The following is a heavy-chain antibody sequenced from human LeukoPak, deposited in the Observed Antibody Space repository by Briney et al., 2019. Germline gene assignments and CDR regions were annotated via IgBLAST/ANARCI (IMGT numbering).Heavy chain of an antibody. CDR2: INHSGST. CDR3: ARGLRLVVPAANNWFVP. V-gene: IGHV4-34*01. D-gene: IGHD2-2*01. Sequence: SETMSLTSAVYGGSFSGYYWSWIRQPPGKGLEWIGEINHSGSTNYNPSFKRRLTLSVETSKNQLSWRLSSVTAADTAVYYCARGLRLVVPAANNWFVPWGQGTLVTVSS. CDR1: GGSFSGYY. J-gene: IGHJ5*02.